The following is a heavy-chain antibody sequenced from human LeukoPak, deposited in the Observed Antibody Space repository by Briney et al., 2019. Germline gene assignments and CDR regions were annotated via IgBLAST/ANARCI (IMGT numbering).Heavy chain of an antibody. Sequence: SATLSLTCTVSGGSTSSYYWTWIRQPPGKGLEWLGDIYITGSTNYNPHRKRRVTMSVDTSKNQFSLRLSSVTAADTAVYYCARVRIGETSYDASDVWGLGTMVTVSS. J-gene: IGHJ3*01. CDR1: GGSTSSYY. CDR3: ARVRIGETSYDASDV. V-gene: IGHV4-59*13. D-gene: IGHD1-26*01. CDR2: IYITGST.